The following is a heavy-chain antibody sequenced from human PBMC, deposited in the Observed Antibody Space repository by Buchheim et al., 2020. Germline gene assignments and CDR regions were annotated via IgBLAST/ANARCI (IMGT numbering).Heavy chain of an antibody. V-gene: IGHV3-23*01. CDR1: GFTFNIYA. Sequence: EVLLMESGGGLVQPGGSRRLSCAASGFTFNIYAMGWVRQAPGKGLEWVSGITNNGATTYYTDSVKGRFTISRANSENRLYLQMNSLRAEDTAIYYCAKLVVPAAMDYFDSWGQG. CDR2: ITNNGATT. CDR3: AKLVVPAAMDYFDS. J-gene: IGHJ4*02. D-gene: IGHD2-2*01.